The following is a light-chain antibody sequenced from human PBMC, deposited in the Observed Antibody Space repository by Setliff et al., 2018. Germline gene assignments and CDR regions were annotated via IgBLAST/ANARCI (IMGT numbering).Light chain of an antibody. CDR2: DVN. J-gene: IGLJ1*01. Sequence: QSVLAQPAAVSGSPGQSIAISCAGTNSDVGGYNFVSWYQQHPGKAPKLLISDVNNRPSGVSNRFSGSKSGNTASLTISGLQAEDEADYYCSSYRSGYTRVFGTGTKVTVL. V-gene: IGLV2-14*03. CDR3: SSYRSGYTRV. CDR1: NSDVGGYNF.